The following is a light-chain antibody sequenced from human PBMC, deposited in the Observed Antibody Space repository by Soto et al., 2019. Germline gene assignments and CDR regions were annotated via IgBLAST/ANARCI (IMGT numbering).Light chain of an antibody. J-gene: IGKJ4*01. Sequence: DIVMTQSPDSLAVSLGERATINCKSSQSVLYSSNNKNYLAWYQQKPGQPPKLLIYWASTRESGVSDRCSGSGSGTDFTLTISSLQAEDVAVYYCQQYYTTPLTFGGGTKVEIK. CDR2: WAS. CDR1: QSVLYSSNNKNY. CDR3: QQYYTTPLT. V-gene: IGKV4-1*01.